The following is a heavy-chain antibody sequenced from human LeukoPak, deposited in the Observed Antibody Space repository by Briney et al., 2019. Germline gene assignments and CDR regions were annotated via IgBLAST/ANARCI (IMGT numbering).Heavy chain of an antibody. CDR1: GGTFSSYA. CDR3: ARDRTYSYGTQAGIVYYYYGMDV. V-gene: IGHV1-69*13. CDR2: IIPIFGTA. J-gene: IGHJ6*02. D-gene: IGHD5-18*01. Sequence: SVKVSCKASGGTFSSYAISWVQQAPGQGLEWMGGIIPIFGTANYAQKFQGRVTITADESTSTAYMELSSLRSEDTAVYYCARDRTYSYGTQAGIVYYYYGMDVWGQGTTVTVSS.